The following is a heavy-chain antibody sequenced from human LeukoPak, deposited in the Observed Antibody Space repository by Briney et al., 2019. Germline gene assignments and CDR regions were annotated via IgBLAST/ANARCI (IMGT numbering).Heavy chain of an antibody. CDR3: ARGSNSSSWLFDY. J-gene: IGHJ4*02. CDR2: INHSGST. V-gene: IGHV4-34*01. D-gene: IGHD6-13*01. Sequence: SETLSLTCAVYGGSFSGYYWSWIRQPPGKGLEWIGEINHSGSTNYNPSLKSRVTISVDTSKNQSSLKLSSVTAADTAVYYCARGSNSSSWLFDYWGQGTLVTVSS. CDR1: GGSFSGYY.